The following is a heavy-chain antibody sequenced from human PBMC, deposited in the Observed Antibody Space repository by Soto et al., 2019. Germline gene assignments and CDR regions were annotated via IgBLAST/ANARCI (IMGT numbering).Heavy chain of an antibody. D-gene: IGHD6-13*01. CDR1: GFSFSSYG. Sequence: QVRLVESGGGVVQPGRSLRLSCAASGFSFSSYGMHWVRQAPGKGLEWVAVIWHDGSKTYYADSVKGRLFISRDNSKNTLYVQINSLRAEDRGVYFCARGSIVAAEYGMDVWGHGTTVTVS. V-gene: IGHV3-33*01. J-gene: IGHJ6*02. CDR2: IWHDGSKT. CDR3: ARGSIVAAEYGMDV.